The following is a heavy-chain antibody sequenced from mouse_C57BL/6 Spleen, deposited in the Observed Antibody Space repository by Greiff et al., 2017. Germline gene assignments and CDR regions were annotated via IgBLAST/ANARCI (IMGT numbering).Heavy chain of an antibody. D-gene: IGHD1-1*01. CDR1: GFTFSDYY. CDR2: ISNGGGST. V-gene: IGHV5-12*01. J-gene: IGHJ1*03. CDR3: ASLYGSSYVDWYFDV. Sequence: DVQLVESGGGLVQPGGSLKLSCAASGFTFSDYYMYWVRQTPEKRLEWVAYISNGGGSTYYPDTVKGRFTISRYNAKNTLDLQMSRLKSEDTAMYYCASLYGSSYVDWYFDVWGTGTTVTVSS.